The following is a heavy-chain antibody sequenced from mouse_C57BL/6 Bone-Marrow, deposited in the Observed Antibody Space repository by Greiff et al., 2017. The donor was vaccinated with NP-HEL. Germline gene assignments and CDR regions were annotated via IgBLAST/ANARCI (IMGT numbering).Heavy chain of an antibody. Sequence: EVMLVESGGGLVKPGGSLKLSCAASGFTFSSYAMSWVRQTPEKRLEWVATISDGGSYTYYQDNVKGRFTISRDNAKNNLYLQMSHLKSEDTAMYYCARDPLLGYDAMDYWGQGTSVTVSS. CDR1: GFTFSSYA. CDR2: ISDGGSYT. D-gene: IGHD4-1*01. J-gene: IGHJ4*01. CDR3: ARDPLLGYDAMDY. V-gene: IGHV5-4*01.